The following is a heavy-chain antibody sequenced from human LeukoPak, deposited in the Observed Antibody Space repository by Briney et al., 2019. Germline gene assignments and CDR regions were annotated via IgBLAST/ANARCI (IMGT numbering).Heavy chain of an antibody. J-gene: IGHJ5*02. CDR2: IYSGGST. D-gene: IGHD5-18*01. CDR1: GFTVSSNY. V-gene: IGHV3-53*04. Sequence: PGGSLRLSCAASGFTVSSNYMSWVRQAPGKGLEWVSVIYSGGSTYYADSVKGRFTISRHNSKNTLYLQMNSLRAEDTAVYYCASSGDTALNWFDPWSQGTLVTVSS. CDR3: ASSGDTALNWFDP.